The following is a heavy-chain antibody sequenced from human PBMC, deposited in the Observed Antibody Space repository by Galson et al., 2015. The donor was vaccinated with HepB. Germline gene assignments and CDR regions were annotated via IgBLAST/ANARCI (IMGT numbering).Heavy chain of an antibody. CDR3: ARGFETAKGAHYFDY. Sequence: SLRLSCAASGFTFNNYGMYWVRQAPGKGLEWVAVIWYDGSHKYYADFVKGRFAISRDNSKNTLFLQMNSLGAEDTAVYYCARGFETAKGAHYFDYWGRGTLITVSS. D-gene: IGHD2-21*02. CDR2: IWYDGSHK. V-gene: IGHV3-33*01. CDR1: GFTFNNYG. J-gene: IGHJ4*02.